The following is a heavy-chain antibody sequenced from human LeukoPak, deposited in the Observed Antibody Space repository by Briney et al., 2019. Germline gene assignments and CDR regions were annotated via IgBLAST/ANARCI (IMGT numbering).Heavy chain of an antibody. J-gene: IGHJ4*02. CDR1: GFTFSDYY. CDR3: AKREAPYFFDY. Sequence: GGSLRLSCAASGFTFSDYYMSWIRQAPGKGLGWVSYISSSSSYTNYADSVKGRFTISRDNSKNTLYLQMNSLRAEDTAVYYCAKREAPYFFDYWGQGTLVTVSS. CDR2: ISSSSSYT. D-gene: IGHD1-26*01. V-gene: IGHV3-11*03.